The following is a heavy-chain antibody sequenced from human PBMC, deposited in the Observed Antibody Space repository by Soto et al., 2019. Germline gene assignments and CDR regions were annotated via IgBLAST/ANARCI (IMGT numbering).Heavy chain of an antibody. D-gene: IGHD3-10*01. CDR3: ARIAATGRGWDV. J-gene: IGHJ6*02. V-gene: IGHV3-7*01. Sequence: EVQLVESGGGLVQPGGSLRLSCVASGFTFSSYCMSWVRQAPVKGLEWVGNIKQDGSVENYVDSLKGRFTISRDNAKNSMYMQMNSVRVEDTAVYYCARIAATGRGWDVWGQGTTVVVSS. CDR1: GFTFSSYC. CDR2: IKQDGSVE.